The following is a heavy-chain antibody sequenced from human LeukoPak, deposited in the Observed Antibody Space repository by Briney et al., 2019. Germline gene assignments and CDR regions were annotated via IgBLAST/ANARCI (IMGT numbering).Heavy chain of an antibody. V-gene: IGHV3-11*04. D-gene: IGHD3-22*01. CDR2: ISSSGSTI. CDR1: GFTFSDYY. J-gene: IGHJ4*02. CDR3: ARDFDDSSGYYDLWDY. Sequence: GGSLRLSCAASGFTFSDYYMSWIRQAPGKGLEWVSYISSSGSTIYYADSVKGRFTISRDNAKNSLYLQMNSLRAEDTAVYYCARDFDDSSGYYDLWDYWGQGTLVTVSS.